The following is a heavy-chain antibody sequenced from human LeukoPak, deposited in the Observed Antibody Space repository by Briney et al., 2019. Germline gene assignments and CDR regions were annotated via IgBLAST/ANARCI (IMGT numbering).Heavy chain of an antibody. Sequence: PGGSLRLSCAASGFTFSSYAMSWVRQAPGKGLEWVSAISGSGGSIYYADSVKGRFTISRDNSKNTLYLQMNRLRAEDTAVYYCAKGRLRFLEWLLSSFDYWGQGTLVTVSS. CDR3: AKGRLRFLEWLLSSFDY. J-gene: IGHJ4*02. D-gene: IGHD3-3*01. CDR1: GFTFSSYA. V-gene: IGHV3-23*01. CDR2: ISGSGGSI.